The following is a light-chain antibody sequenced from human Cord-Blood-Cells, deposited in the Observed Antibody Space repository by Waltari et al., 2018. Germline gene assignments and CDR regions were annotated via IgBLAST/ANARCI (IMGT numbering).Light chain of an antibody. CDR3: QQSYSTPYT. CDR1: QSISSY. J-gene: IGKJ2*01. Sequence: IQMTQSPSSLSASVGDRVTITCLASQSISSYLNWYQHKPGKAPKLLIYAASSLQSGVPSRFSGSGSGTDVTLTISSLQPEDFATYYCQQSYSTPYTFGQGTKLEIK. V-gene: IGKV1-39*01. CDR2: AAS.